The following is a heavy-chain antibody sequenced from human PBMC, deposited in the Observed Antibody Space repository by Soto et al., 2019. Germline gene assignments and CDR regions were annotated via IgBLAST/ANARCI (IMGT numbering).Heavy chain of an antibody. D-gene: IGHD2-21*01. CDR2: MSFDGNSK. Sequence: LRLSCAASGFAVSSDSMHWVRQAPGKGLEWVAAMSFDGNSKYFADSVKGRFKISRDTSKNTWSLEMEGLGVEDSALYHCTRGRSMIANDDFEYRGQGTQVTVSS. CDR1: GFAVSSDS. J-gene: IGHJ4*02. CDR3: TRGRSMIANDDFEY. V-gene: IGHV3-30-3*01.